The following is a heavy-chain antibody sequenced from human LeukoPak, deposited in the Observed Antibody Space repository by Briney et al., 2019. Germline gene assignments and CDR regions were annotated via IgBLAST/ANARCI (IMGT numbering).Heavy chain of an antibody. CDR3: AKASRVGATFDY. J-gene: IGHJ4*02. CDR1: GFTFSSYW. V-gene: IGHV3-9*01. D-gene: IGHD1-26*01. CDR2: ISWNSGSI. Sequence: GGSLRLSCAASGFTFSSYWMHWVRQAPVKGLEWVSGISWNSGSIGYADSVKGRFTISRDNAKNSLYLQMNSLRAEDTALYYCAKASRVGATFDYWGQGTLVTVSS.